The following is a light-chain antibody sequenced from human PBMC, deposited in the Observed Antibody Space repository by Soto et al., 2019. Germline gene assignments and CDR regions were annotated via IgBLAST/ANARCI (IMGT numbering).Light chain of an antibody. V-gene: IGKV3-20*01. CDR1: QSVSSNF. Sequence: EIVLTQSPGTLSLSPGERVPLSCKASQSVSSNFLAWYQQKPGQAPRLLIYGASSRATGIPDRFIGSGSGTAFTLTISRLEPEDFAVYYCQQYGNSPITFGQGTRLEIK. J-gene: IGKJ5*01. CDR2: GAS. CDR3: QQYGNSPIT.